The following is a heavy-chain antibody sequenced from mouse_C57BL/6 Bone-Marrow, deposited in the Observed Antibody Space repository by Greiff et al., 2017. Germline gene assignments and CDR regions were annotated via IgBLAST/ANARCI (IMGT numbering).Heavy chain of an antibody. CDR1: GYTFTSYG. CDR3: ARSNYDY. V-gene: IGHV1-81*01. CDR2: ISPRSGNT. D-gene: IGHD2-4*01. Sequence: VQLQESGAELARPGASVKLSCKASGYTFTSYGISWVKQRTGPGLEWIGEISPRSGNTYYNEQFKGKATLTADKSSITAYMELRSLTSEDSAVYFCARSNYDYGGQGTLGTVSA. J-gene: IGHJ3*01.